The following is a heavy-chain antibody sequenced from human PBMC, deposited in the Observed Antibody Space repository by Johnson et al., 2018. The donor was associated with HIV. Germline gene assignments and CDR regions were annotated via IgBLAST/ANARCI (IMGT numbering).Heavy chain of an antibody. J-gene: IGHJ3*02. CDR1: GFTFTDYY. D-gene: IGHD6-19*01. CDR3: ARVRYSSGWPIYAFDI. CDR2: ISTSGGGI. Sequence: QVQLVESGGGLVKPGGSLRLSCAASGFTFTDYYMTWIRQAPGQGLEWVSHISTSGGGIYYTDSVKGRFTTSRDNARNSLYLQMNSLRAEDTAVYYCARVRYSSGWPIYAFDIWGQGTVVIVSS. V-gene: IGHV3-11*04.